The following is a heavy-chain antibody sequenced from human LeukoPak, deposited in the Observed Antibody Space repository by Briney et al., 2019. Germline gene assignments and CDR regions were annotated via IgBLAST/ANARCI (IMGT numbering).Heavy chain of an antibody. Sequence: SETLSLTCTVSGGSISSYYWSWIRQPAGKGLEWIGRIYTSGSTNYNPSLKSRVTMSVDTSKNQFSLKLSSVTAADTAVYYCARGPRSGYYDSSGYYYSYYYYYGMDVWGQGTTVTVSS. D-gene: IGHD3-22*01. V-gene: IGHV4-4*07. J-gene: IGHJ6*02. CDR2: IYTSGST. CDR1: GGSISSYY. CDR3: ARGPRSGYYDSSGYYYSYYYYYGMDV.